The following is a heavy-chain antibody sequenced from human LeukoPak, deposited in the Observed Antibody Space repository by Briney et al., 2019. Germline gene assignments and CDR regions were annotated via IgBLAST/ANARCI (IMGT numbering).Heavy chain of an antibody. V-gene: IGHV3-64D*06. CDR2: ISGDGVTT. J-gene: IGHJ4*02. CDR1: GFTFSSYA. Sequence: GGSLRLSCSASGFTFSSYALHWVRQAPGKGLEYVSAISGDGVTTYYAGSVKGRSTISRDNSKNTLYLQMSSLRAEDTAVYYCVKDAVADTDAPFDYWGQGTLVTVSS. CDR3: VKDAVADTDAPFDY. D-gene: IGHD6-19*01.